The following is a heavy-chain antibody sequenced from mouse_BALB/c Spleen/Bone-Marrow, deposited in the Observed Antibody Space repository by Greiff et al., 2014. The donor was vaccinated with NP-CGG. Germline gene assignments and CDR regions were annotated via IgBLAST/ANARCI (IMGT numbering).Heavy chain of an antibody. V-gene: IGHV1-62-2*01. Sequence: QVQLQQPGAELVKPGASVKLSCKASGYTFTEYIIHWVKQRSGQGLEWIGWFYPGSGSIKYNEKFKDKATLTADKFSSTVYMELSRLTSEDSAVYFCARHEVYGSEFAYWGQGTLVTVSA. CDR1: GYTFTEYI. CDR2: FYPGSGSI. CDR3: ARHEVYGSEFAY. D-gene: IGHD1-1*01. J-gene: IGHJ3*01.